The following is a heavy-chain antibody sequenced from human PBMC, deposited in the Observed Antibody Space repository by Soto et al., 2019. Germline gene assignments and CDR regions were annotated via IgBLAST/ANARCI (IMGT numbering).Heavy chain of an antibody. Sequence: GWSLRLSCSPSVFTFIEYSMHWVRQAPGKGLQYVSTISSDGDITYYADSVKGRFTISRDNSKNTLYLQMNSLRPEDTAVYYCVKVSTFYDILTGYYSTNVFDPWGQGTLVTVSS. CDR1: VFTFIEYS. CDR2: ISSDGDIT. V-gene: IGHV3-64D*06. J-gene: IGHJ5*02. D-gene: IGHD3-9*01. CDR3: VKVSTFYDILTGYYSTNVFDP.